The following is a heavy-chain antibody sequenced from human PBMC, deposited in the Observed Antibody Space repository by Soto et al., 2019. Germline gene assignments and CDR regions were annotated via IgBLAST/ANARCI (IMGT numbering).Heavy chain of an antibody. CDR2: INAGNGNT. D-gene: IGHD3-10*01. CDR1: GYTFTSYA. J-gene: IGHJ3*02. CDR3: ARDRMWFGELSAFDI. Sequence: QVQLVQSGAEVKKPGASVKVSCKASGYTFTSYAMHWVRQAPGQRLEWMGWINAGNGNTKYSQKFQGRVTITRDTSASTAYMELSSLRSEDTAVYYCARDRMWFGELSAFDIWGQGTMVTVSS. V-gene: IGHV1-3*01.